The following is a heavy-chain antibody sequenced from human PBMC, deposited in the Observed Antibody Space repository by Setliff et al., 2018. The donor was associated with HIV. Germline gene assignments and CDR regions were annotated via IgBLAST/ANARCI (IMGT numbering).Heavy chain of an antibody. CDR2: INHSGST. J-gene: IGHJ4*02. D-gene: IGHD6-19*01. CDR3: ARGLSDPSSRNGGAVAADY. CDR1: GGSFSGYY. Sequence: SETLSLTCAVYGGSFSGYYWSWIRQPPGKGLEWIGEINHSGSTNYNPSLKSRATISVDTSKNQFSLKLNSVTAADTAVYYCARGLSDPSSRNGGAVAADYRGQGTLVTVSS. V-gene: IGHV4-34*01.